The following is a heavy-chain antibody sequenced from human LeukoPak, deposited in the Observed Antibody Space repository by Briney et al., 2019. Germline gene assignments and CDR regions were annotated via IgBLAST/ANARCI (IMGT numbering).Heavy chain of an antibody. CDR2: ITGSGTST. D-gene: IGHD3-9*01. CDR1: GFTFSNYA. CDR3: VIWGNYDVLTGYYVPDY. J-gene: IGHJ4*02. Sequence: GGSLRLSCAASGFTFSNYAMSWVRQAPGKGLEWVSAITGSGTSTYYADSLKGRFTISRDNSKNTVFLQMNSLRHEDTAIYYCVIWGNYDVLTGYYVPDYWGQGTLVTVSS. V-gene: IGHV3-23*01.